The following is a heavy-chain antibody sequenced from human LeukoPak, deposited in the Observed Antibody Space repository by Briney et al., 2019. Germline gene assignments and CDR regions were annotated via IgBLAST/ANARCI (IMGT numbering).Heavy chain of an antibody. D-gene: IGHD6-19*01. V-gene: IGHV3-48*03. J-gene: IGHJ4*02. CDR2: ISSSGSTI. CDR3: AIDRRSSGWYPKLDY. Sequence: GGSLRLACAASGFTFSSYEMNWVRQAPGKGLEWVSYISSSGSTIYYADSVKGRFTISRDNAKNSLYLQMNSLRAEDTAVYYCAIDRRSSGWYPKLDYWGQGTLVTVSS. CDR1: GFTFSSYE.